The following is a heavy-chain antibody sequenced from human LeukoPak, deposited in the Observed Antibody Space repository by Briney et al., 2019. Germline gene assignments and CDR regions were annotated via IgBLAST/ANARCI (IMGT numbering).Heavy chain of an antibody. CDR3: ARESGDDILTGWDY. CDR1: GFTFSSYG. V-gene: IGHV3-30*19. J-gene: IGHJ4*02. D-gene: IGHD3-9*01. CDR2: ISYDGSNK. Sequence: GGSLRPSCAASGFTFSSYGMPGFRRAPGKGLEGGAVISYDGSNKYYADSVKGRFTISRDNSKNTLYLQMNSLRAEDTAVYYCARESGDDILTGWDYWGQGTLVTVSS.